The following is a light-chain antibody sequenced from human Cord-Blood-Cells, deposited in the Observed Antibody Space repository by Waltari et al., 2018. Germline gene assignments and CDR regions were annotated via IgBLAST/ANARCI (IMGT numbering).Light chain of an antibody. V-gene: IGLV1-51*02. CDR2: ENN. CDR1: SSNLGNTY. J-gene: IGLJ1*01. CDR3: GTWDSSLSAYV. Sequence: QSVFTHPPSVSAAPGQKVTISCSRSSSNLGNTYVSWHQQLPGTATKLLIYENNKRPSGIPDRFSGSKSGTSATLGITGLQTGDEADYYCGTWDSSLSAYVFGTGTKVTVL.